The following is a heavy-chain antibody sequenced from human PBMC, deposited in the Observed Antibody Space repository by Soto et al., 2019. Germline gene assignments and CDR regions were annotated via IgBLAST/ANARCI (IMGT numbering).Heavy chain of an antibody. V-gene: IGHV1-3*01. D-gene: IGHD6-13*01. CDR3: ARPLYSSSWYYFDY. CDR2: INAGNGNT. CDR1: GYAFASYS. Sequence: VEGSWKASGYAFASYSMNWVRQDPGQRLEWMGWINAGNGNTKYSQKFQGRVTITRDTSASTAYMELSSLRSEDTAVYYCARPLYSSSWYYFDYWGQGTLVTVSS. J-gene: IGHJ4*02.